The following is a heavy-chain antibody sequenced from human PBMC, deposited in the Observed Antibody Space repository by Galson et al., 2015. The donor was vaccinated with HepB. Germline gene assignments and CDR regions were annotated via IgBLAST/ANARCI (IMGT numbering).Heavy chain of an antibody. Sequence: SLRLSCAASGFTFSHYTMGWVRQAPGKGLEWVPAILSDGTTSYTDSMRGRFTISRDNSMNTLYLQMNSLRTDDTAVYYCARRVEGAFGVWGQGTMVAVSS. V-gene: IGHV3-23*01. J-gene: IGHJ3*01. CDR2: ILSDGTT. CDR3: ARRVEGAFGV. CDR1: GFTFSHYT.